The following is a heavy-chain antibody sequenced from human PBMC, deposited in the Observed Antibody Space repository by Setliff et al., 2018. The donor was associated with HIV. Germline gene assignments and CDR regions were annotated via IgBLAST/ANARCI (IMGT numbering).Heavy chain of an antibody. CDR2: INHRGIT. CDR1: GVSFSGYY. CDR3: ARVVWMAAAGTIDYYYGMDI. J-gene: IGHJ6*02. D-gene: IGHD6-13*01. V-gene: IGHV4-34*01. Sequence: PSETLSLTCAVYGVSFSGYYWSWIRQPPGKGPEWIGEINHRGITNYSPSLKSRVTISVDTSKNQFSLKLRSVTAADTAVYYCARVVWMAAAGTIDYYYGMDIWGQGTTVTVSS.